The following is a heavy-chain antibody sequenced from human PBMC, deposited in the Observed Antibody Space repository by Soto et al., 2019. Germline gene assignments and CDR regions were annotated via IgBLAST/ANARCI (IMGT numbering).Heavy chain of an antibody. CDR1: GYTFTSYG. J-gene: IGHJ5*02. CDR3: ARVGSYYYDSSGYYYDGWFDP. Sequence: ASVKVSCKASGYTFTSYGISWVRQAPGQGLERMGWISAYNGNTNYAQKLQGRVTMTTDTSTSTAYMELRSLRSDDTAVYYCARVGSYYYDSSGYYYDGWFDPWGQGTLVTVSS. V-gene: IGHV1-18*01. D-gene: IGHD3-22*01. CDR2: ISAYNGNT.